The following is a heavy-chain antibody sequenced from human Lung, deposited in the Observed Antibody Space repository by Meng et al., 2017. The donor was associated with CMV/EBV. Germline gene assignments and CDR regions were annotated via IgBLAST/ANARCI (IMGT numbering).Heavy chain of an antibody. V-gene: IGHV3-7*01. CDR1: GFTFNSYW. CDR2: IKHDGSET. Sequence: GGSXRLSCAASGFTFNSYWMSWVRQAPGEGLEWVGNIKHDGSETHYLDSVKGRFTISRDNAKKSMYLQMNSLRVDDTAVYFCATGSGDYGAWGQGTLVTVDS. J-gene: IGHJ5*02. D-gene: IGHD3-10*01. CDR3: ATGSGDYGA.